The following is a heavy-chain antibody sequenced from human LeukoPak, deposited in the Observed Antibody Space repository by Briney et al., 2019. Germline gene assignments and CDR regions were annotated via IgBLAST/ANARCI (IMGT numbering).Heavy chain of an antibody. J-gene: IGHJ4*02. CDR2: ISSSSSTI. V-gene: IGHV3-48*01. D-gene: IGHD4/OR15-4a*01. CDR3: ARRAGAYSHPYDY. Sequence: GGSLRLSCAASGFTFSSYSMNWVRLAPGKGLEWVSYISSSSSTIYYADSVKGRFTISRDNSKNTLYLQMNSLRAEDTAVYYCARRAGAYSHPYDYWGQGTLVTVSS. CDR1: GFTFSSYS.